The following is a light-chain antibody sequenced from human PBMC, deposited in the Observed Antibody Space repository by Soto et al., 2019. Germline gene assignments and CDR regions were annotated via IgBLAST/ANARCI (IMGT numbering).Light chain of an antibody. Sequence: ANQLTQSPSSLSTSVGDRVTITCRASQAISSALAWYQQKPGKPPKLLIYDASTLQSGVPSRFSGTASGTDFTLTINSLQPEDFATYYCQQYISYSYTFGQGTKLEI. J-gene: IGKJ2*01. CDR2: DAS. CDR1: QAISSA. CDR3: QQYISYSYT. V-gene: IGKV1-13*02.